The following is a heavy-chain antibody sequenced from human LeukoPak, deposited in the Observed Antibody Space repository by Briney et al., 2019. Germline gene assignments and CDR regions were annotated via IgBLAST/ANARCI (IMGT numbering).Heavy chain of an antibody. Sequence: SQTLSLTCTVSGGSISSRDYFWSWIRQPPGKGPEWIGYIYYSGTTYYNPSLKSRVTISVDTSKDQFSLTLTSVTAADTAVYYCARAPLTTEGANWFDPWGQGALVTVSS. CDR3: ARAPLTTEGANWFDP. CDR1: GGSISSRDYF. J-gene: IGHJ5*02. V-gene: IGHV4-30-4*08. D-gene: IGHD4-11*01. CDR2: IYYSGTT.